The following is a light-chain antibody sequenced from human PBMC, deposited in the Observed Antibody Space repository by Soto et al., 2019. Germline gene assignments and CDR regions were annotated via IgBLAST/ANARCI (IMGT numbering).Light chain of an antibody. CDR2: DVA. V-gene: IGLV2-11*01. CDR1: SSDVGGYNS. Sequence: QSVLTQPPSASGSPGQSVTISCTGTSSDVGGYNSVSWYQQHPGKAPKLLISDVANRASGVPDRFSGSKSGNTASLTISGLQPDDEAEYFCCSYAGSYTLIFGGGTKLTVL. J-gene: IGLJ2*01. CDR3: CSYAGSYTLI.